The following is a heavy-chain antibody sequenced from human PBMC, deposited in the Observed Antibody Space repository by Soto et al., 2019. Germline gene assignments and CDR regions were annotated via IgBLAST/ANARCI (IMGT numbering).Heavy chain of an antibody. J-gene: IGHJ6*02. CDR2: IWYDGSNK. CDR1: GFTFSSYG. D-gene: IGHD6-19*01. CDR3: ARTRTEQWLLRRYGMDV. Sequence: RLSCAASGFTFSSYGMHWVRQAPGKGLEWVAVIWYDGSNKYYADSVKGRFTISRDNSKNTLYLQMNSLRAEDTAVYYCARTRTEQWLLRRYGMDVWGQGTTVTVSS. V-gene: IGHV3-33*01.